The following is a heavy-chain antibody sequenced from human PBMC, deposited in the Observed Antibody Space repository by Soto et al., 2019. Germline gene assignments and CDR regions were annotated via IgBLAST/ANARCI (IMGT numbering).Heavy chain of an antibody. Sequence: KTSETLSLTCTVSGGSISSYYWSWIRQPPGKGLEWIGYIYYSGSTNYNPSLKSRVTISVDTSKNQFSLKLSSVTAADTAVYYCARAPPPYYDILSVPAFGWFDPWGQGTLVTVSS. CDR3: ARAPPPYYDILSVPAFGWFDP. CDR2: IYYSGST. V-gene: IGHV4-59*01. D-gene: IGHD3-9*01. J-gene: IGHJ5*02. CDR1: GGSISSYY.